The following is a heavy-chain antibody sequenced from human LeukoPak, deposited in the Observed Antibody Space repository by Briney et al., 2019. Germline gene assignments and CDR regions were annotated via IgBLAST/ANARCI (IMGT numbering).Heavy chain of an antibody. CDR3: ARTRNWFDP. V-gene: IGHV4-59*01. CDR1: GGSISDNY. Sequence: PSETPSLTCTVSGGSISDNYWSWIRQPPGKGLEWIGYAYYSGSTNYNPSLKSRVTISVDTSKNQFSLKLSSVTAADTAVYYCARTRNWFDPWAREPWSPSPQ. CDR2: AYYSGST. J-gene: IGHJ5*02.